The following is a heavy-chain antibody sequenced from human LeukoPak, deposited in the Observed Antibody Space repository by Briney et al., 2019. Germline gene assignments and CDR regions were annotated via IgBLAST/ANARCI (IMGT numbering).Heavy chain of an antibody. Sequence: GGSLRLSCAASGFTFDDYGMNWVRQGPGKGLEWVSGIERNGGSTGYADFVKGRFTITRDNAKNSLYLEMNSLRAEDTALYYCASGYCSSTSCYGVYWGQGTLVTVSS. CDR2: IERNGGST. CDR1: GFTFDDYG. CDR3: ASGYCSSTSCYGVY. V-gene: IGHV3-20*04. D-gene: IGHD2-2*01. J-gene: IGHJ4*02.